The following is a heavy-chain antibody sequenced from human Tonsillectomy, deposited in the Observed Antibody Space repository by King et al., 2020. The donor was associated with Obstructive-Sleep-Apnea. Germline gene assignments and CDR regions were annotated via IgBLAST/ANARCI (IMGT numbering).Heavy chain of an antibody. Sequence: QLQESGPGLVKPSETLSLTCTVSGGSISSSSYYWGWIRQPPGKGLEWIGNIYYSGTTYYNPSLKSRVTISLDTSKSQFSLRLTSLTAADTAVYCCARIFSPGGNEFFAYWGQGTLVTVSS. CDR1: GGSISSSSYY. J-gene: IGHJ4*02. CDR2: IYYSGTT. V-gene: IGHV4-39*07. CDR3: ARIFSPGGNEFFAY. D-gene: IGHD4-23*01.